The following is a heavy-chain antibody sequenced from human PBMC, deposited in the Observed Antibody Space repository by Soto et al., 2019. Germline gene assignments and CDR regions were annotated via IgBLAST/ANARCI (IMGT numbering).Heavy chain of an antibody. CDR3: ARGQSYYYDSSGYYFDY. CDR1: GGTFSSYA. Sequence: QVQLVQSGAEVKKPGSSVKVSCKASGGTFSSYAISWVRQAPGQGLEWMGGIIHIFGTANYAQKFQGRVTITADESTSTAYMELSSLRSEDTAVYYCARGQSYYYDSSGYYFDYWGQGTLVTVSS. V-gene: IGHV1-69*01. CDR2: IIHIFGTA. D-gene: IGHD3-22*01. J-gene: IGHJ4*02.